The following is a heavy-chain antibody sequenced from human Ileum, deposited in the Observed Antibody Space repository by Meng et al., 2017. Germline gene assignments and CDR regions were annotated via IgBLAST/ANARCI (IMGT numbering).Heavy chain of an antibody. Sequence: QGQLVGSGGGVVQPGRSLRLSCSGSGFNLISYAMHWVRQAPGKGLEWVAVISYDGSNKYYADSVKGRFTISRDNSKNTLYLQMNSLRAEDTAVYYCARAGHDAFDIWGQGTMVTVSS. CDR1: GFNLISYA. V-gene: IGHV3-30*01. J-gene: IGHJ3*02. CDR3: ARAGHDAFDI. CDR2: ISYDGSNK.